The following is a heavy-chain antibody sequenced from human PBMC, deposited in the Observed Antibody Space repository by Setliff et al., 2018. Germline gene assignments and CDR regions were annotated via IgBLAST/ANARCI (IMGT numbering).Heavy chain of an antibody. D-gene: IGHD6-13*01. V-gene: IGHV1-18*01. Sequence: ASVKVSCKDSGYTFSTYGISWVRQAPGQGLEWMGWISAYNGNTNYAQRFQGRVTMTTDTSTSTAYMELRSLRSDDTAVYYCARGYSSSWQSRMGFDPWGQGTLVTVSS. J-gene: IGHJ5*02. CDR2: ISAYNGNT. CDR3: ARGYSSSWQSRMGFDP. CDR1: GYTFSTYG.